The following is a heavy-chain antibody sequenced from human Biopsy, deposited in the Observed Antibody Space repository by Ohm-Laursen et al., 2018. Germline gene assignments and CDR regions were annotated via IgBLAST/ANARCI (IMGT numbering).Heavy chain of an antibody. J-gene: IGHJ4*02. D-gene: IGHD1-1*01. CDR1: GYTLTELS. V-gene: IGHV1-24*01. CDR3: AADINVWNVNY. CDR2: FAPGNGKT. Sequence: ASVKVSCKVSGYTLTELSMHWVRQAPGKGLEWMGGFAPGNGKTVYAQNFQARVSMTEDTSTDTAYMELRSLRSEDTAVYYCAADINVWNVNYWGQGTQVTVSS.